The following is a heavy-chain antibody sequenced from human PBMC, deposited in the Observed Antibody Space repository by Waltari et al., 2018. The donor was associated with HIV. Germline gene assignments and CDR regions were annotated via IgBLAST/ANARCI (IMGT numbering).Heavy chain of an antibody. Sequence: EVQLVESGGGLVKPGGSLRLSCAASGFTFSSYSMNWVRQAPGKGLEWVSSISSSSSYIYYADSVKGRFTISRDNAKNSLYLQMNSLRAEDTAVYYCARDLYSSGWYHWFDPWGQGTLVTVSS. J-gene: IGHJ5*02. CDR3: ARDLYSSGWYHWFDP. CDR1: GFTFSSYS. CDR2: ISSSSSYI. V-gene: IGHV3-21*01. D-gene: IGHD6-19*01.